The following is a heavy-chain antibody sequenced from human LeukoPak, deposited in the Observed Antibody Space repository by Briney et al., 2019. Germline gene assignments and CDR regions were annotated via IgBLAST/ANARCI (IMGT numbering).Heavy chain of an antibody. Sequence: SETLSLTCAVYGGSFSGYYWSWIRQPPGKGLEWIGEINHSGSTNYNPSLKSRVTISVGTSKNQFSLKPSSVTAADTAVYYCARGTKVVIHSRGNWFDPWGQGTLVTVSS. CDR1: GGSFSGYY. D-gene: IGHD3-22*01. V-gene: IGHV4-34*01. CDR2: INHSGST. CDR3: ARGTKVVIHSRGNWFDP. J-gene: IGHJ5*02.